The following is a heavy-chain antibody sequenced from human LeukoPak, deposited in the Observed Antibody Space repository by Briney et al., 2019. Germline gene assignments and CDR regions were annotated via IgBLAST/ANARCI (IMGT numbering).Heavy chain of an antibody. V-gene: IGHV4-59*01. Sequence: SETLSLTCTVSGGSISSYYWSWIRQPPGKGLEWIGYIYYSGSTNYNPSLKSRVTISVDTSKNQFSLNVSSVTAADTAVYYCAREPYSYGFYCGMDVWGKGTTVTVSS. J-gene: IGHJ6*04. CDR1: GGSISSYY. CDR3: AREPYSYGFYCGMDV. D-gene: IGHD5-18*01. CDR2: IYYSGST.